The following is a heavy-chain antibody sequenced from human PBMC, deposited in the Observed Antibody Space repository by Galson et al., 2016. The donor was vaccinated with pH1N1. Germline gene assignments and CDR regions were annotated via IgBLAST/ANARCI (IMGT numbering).Heavy chain of an antibody. J-gene: IGHJ5*02. CDR2: IYYGGKT. V-gene: IGHV4-31*03. CDR3: ARGHCSGGSCYSGFDP. D-gene: IGHD2-15*01. Sequence: TLSLTCTVSGGSMTSGHYYWSWIRQLPDKGLEWIGYIYYGGKTYSNPSLKSRLTISVDTSKNQFSLKLNSVTAADTAVYYCARGHCSGGSCYSGFDPWGQGILVTVSS. CDR1: GGSMTSGHYY.